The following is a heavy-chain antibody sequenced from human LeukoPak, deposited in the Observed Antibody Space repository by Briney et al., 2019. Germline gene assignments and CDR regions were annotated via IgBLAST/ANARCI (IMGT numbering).Heavy chain of an antibody. V-gene: IGHV3-23*01. J-gene: IGHJ4*02. CDR1: GFTFSRCA. CDR3: VKDANYFDSGSYMVPVDS. D-gene: IGHD3-22*01. Sequence: PGGSLRLSCAASGFTFSRCAMGWVRQIPGKGLEWVAGIGGSDGKTYYADPVKGRFNISRDNSKNSLYLQLNSLRSDDTAIYYCVKDANYFDSGSYMVPVDSWGQGTLVTVSS. CDR2: IGGSDGKT.